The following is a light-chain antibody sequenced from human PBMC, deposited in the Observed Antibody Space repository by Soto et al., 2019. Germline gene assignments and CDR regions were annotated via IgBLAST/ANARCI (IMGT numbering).Light chain of an antibody. CDR1: QSVSSNY. Sequence: VLTQSPVPLSLSPWERATLSCRASQSVSSNYLAWYQQKPGQAPRLLIHGASSRATGIPDRFSGSGSGTEFTLTIARLEPEDFAVYYCQQYDDLPRTFGQGTKVDIK. J-gene: IGKJ1*01. V-gene: IGKV3-20*01. CDR2: GAS. CDR3: QQYDDLPRT.